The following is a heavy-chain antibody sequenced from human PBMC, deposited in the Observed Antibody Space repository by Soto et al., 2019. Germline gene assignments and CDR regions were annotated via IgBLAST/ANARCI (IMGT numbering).Heavy chain of an antibody. V-gene: IGHV4-61*08. J-gene: IGHJ6*02. D-gene: IGHD3-10*01. CDR2: INYSGST. Sequence: PSETLSLTCAVSGGSISSGAYSWSWIRQPPGKGLEWIGEINYSGSTNYNPSLKSRVTISVDTSKNQFSLKLSSVTAADTAVYYCARASIRGVYYYGMDVWGQGTTVTVSS. CDR3: ARASIRGVYYYGMDV. CDR1: GGSISSGAYS.